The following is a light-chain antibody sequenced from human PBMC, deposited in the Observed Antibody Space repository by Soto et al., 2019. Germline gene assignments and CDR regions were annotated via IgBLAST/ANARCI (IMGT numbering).Light chain of an antibody. Sequence: DIQMTQSPSTLSASVGDRVTITCRASQSISSWLAWYQQKPGKAPNLLIYKASNLESGVPSRFSGSGSGTEFTLTISSLQPDDFATYYCQQSSSYPATFGQGTKLEIK. J-gene: IGKJ2*01. CDR3: QQSSSYPAT. V-gene: IGKV1-5*03. CDR2: KAS. CDR1: QSISSW.